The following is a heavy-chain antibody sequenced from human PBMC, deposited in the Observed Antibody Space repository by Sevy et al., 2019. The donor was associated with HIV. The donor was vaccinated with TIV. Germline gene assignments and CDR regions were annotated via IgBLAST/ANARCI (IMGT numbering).Heavy chain of an antibody. D-gene: IGHD1-1*01. CDR3: ARATGTEARHAFDL. CDR2: ISGSSFYI. CDR1: GFTFSDYS. Sequence: GGSLRLSCAASGFTFSDYSVNWVRQAPGKGLEWVSSISGSSFYIYYADSVKGRFTISRDNAKNSLYLQMISLRADDTAVYYCARATGTEARHAFDLWGQGTLVTVSS. J-gene: IGHJ3*01. V-gene: IGHV3-21*01.